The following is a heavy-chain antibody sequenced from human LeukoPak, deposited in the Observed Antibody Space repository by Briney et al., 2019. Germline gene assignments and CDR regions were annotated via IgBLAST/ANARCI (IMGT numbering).Heavy chain of an antibody. J-gene: IGHJ4*02. D-gene: IGHD2-2*01. CDR2: INPNSGGT. Sequence: PGRSLRLSCAASGFTFSSYGMHWVRQAPGQGLEWMGWINPNSGGTNYAQKFQGRVTMTRDTSISTAYMELSRLRSDDTAVYYCARDIVVVPAAPVLRYFDPGYWGQGTLVTVPS. CDR3: ARDIVVVPAAPVLRYFDPGY. V-gene: IGHV1-2*02. CDR1: GFTFSSYG.